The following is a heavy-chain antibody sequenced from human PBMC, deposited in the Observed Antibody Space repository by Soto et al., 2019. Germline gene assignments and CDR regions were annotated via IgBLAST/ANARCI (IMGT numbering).Heavy chain of an antibody. Sequence: QVQLVQSGAEVKKPGASVKVSCKVSGYTFTSYDINWVRQATGQGLEWMGWMNPNSGNTGYAQKFQGRVTMTRNTSISTAYMELSSLSSEDTTVYYCAREYSSSTWFDPWGQGTLVTVSS. V-gene: IGHV1-8*01. J-gene: IGHJ5*02. CDR2: MNPNSGNT. D-gene: IGHD6-6*01. CDR1: GYTFTSYD. CDR3: AREYSSSTWFDP.